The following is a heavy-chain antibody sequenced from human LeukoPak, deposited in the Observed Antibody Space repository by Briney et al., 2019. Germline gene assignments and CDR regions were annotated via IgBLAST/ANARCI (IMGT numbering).Heavy chain of an antibody. CDR3: AKAIGHGSGWSFDY. CDR1: GFTFSSYG. CDR2: ISYDGSNK. J-gene: IGHJ4*02. Sequence: GGSLRLSCAASGFTFSSYGMHWVRQAPGKGLEWVAVISYDGSNKYYADCVKGRFTISRDNSKNTLYLQMNSLRAEDTAVYYCAKAIGHGSGWSFDYWGQGTLVTVSS. V-gene: IGHV3-30*18. D-gene: IGHD6-19*01.